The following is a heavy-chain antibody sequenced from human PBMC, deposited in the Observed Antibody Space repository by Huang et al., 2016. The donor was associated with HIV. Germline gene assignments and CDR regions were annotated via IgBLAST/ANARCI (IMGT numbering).Heavy chain of an antibody. CDR3: AREYYYDNSGYYFDY. CDR1: GGTFTTYT. J-gene: IGHJ4*02. D-gene: IGHD3-22*01. Sequence: QVQLVQSGAEVKKPGSSVKVSCKASGGTFTTYTITWVRQAPGQGLEWMGGIIPFFGTPNYAQKFQGRVTITADESTSTAYMELSSLRSEDTAVYYCAREYYYDNSGYYFDYWGQGTLVTVSS. V-gene: IGHV1-69*13. CDR2: IIPFFGTP.